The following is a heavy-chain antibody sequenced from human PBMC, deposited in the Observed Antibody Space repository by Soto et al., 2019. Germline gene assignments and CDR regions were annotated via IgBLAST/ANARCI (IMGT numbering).Heavy chain of an antibody. CDR1: GGSISRYY. V-gene: IGHV4-59*01. CDR3: ARDLWGYCGTDCYPLDV. CDR2: MYNTGST. D-gene: IGHD2-21*02. J-gene: IGHJ6*02. Sequence: SETLSLTCTVSGGSISRYYWSWIRQPPGKGLEWIGYMYNTGSTVYNPPFKSRVNISVDTSKNQFSLKLNSVTAADTAVYYCARDLWGYCGTDCYPLDVWGQGTTVTVSS.